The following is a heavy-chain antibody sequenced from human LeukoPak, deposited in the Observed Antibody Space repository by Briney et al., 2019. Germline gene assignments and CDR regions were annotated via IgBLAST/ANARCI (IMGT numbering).Heavy chain of an antibody. Sequence: GGSLRLSCAASGFTFSSYAMSWVRQAPGKGLEWVSAISGSGGSTYYADSVKGRFTISRDNSKNTLYLQMNSLRAEDTAVYYCTNQGDFWSGYSLDWGQGTLVTVSS. CDR1: GFTFSSYA. D-gene: IGHD3-3*01. V-gene: IGHV3-23*01. J-gene: IGHJ4*02. CDR3: TNQGDFWSGYSLD. CDR2: ISGSGGST.